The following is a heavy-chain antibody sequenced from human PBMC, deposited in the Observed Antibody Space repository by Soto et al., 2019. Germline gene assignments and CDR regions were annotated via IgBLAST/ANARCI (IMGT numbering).Heavy chain of an antibody. CDR3: AKDWVKYYYYGMDV. CDR2: ISGSGGST. Sequence: SLRLSCAASGFTFSSYAMSWVRQAPGKGLEWVSAISGSGGSTYYADSVKGGFTISRDNSKNTLYLQMNSLRAEDTAVYYCAKDWVKYYYYGMDVWGQGTTVTVSS. D-gene: IGHD2-21*01. CDR1: GFTFSSYA. V-gene: IGHV3-23*01. J-gene: IGHJ6*02.